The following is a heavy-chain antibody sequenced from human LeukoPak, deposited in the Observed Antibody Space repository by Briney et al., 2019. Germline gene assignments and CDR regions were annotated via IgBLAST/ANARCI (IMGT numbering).Heavy chain of an antibody. CDR1: GFTFSSYG. D-gene: IGHD3-10*01. V-gene: IGHV3-23*01. J-gene: IGHJ3*02. CDR3: ARDLPAYYGSGMGAFDI. Sequence: PGGSLRLSCAASGFTFSSYGMSWVRQAPGKGLEWVSAISGSGGSTYYADSVKGRFTISRDNSKNTLYLQMNSLRAEDTAVYYCARDLPAYYGSGMGAFDIWGQGTMVTVSS. CDR2: ISGSGGST.